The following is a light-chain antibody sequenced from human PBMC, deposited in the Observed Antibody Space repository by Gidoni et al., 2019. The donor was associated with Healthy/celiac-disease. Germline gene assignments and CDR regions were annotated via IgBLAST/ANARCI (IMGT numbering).Light chain of an antibody. CDR3: QSYDSSLSGVV. CDR1: SSNSGAGYD. V-gene: IGLV1-40*01. J-gene: IGLJ2*01. Sequence: QSVLTQPPSVSGAPGKRVTISCTGSSSNSGAGYDVHWYQQLPGTAPNLLIYGNSNRPSGVPDRFSGSKSGTSASLSITGLQAEDEADYYCQSYDSSLSGVVFGGGTKLTVL. CDR2: GNS.